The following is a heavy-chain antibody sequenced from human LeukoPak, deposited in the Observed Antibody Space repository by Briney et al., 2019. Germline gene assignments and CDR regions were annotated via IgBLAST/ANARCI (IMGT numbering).Heavy chain of an antibody. V-gene: IGHV3-21*01. CDR1: GFTFSSYS. CDR3: ARDASSGWYVEAFDI. Sequence: GGSLRLSCAASGFTFSSYSMNWVRQAPGKGLEWVSSISSSSSYIYYADSVKGRFTISRDNAKNSLYLQMNSLRAEDTAVYYYARDASSGWYVEAFDIWGQGTMVTVSS. J-gene: IGHJ3*02. CDR2: ISSSSSYI. D-gene: IGHD6-19*01.